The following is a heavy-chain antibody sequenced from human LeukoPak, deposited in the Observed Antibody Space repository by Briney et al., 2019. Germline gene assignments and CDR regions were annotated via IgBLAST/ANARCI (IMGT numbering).Heavy chain of an antibody. CDR2: ISHEGDS. Sequence: SETLSLTCAVYGVSLIGYYGSWIRQSPEKGLEWIGEISHEGDSIYNPSLKSRLTLSVAMSKNQFSLNLRPVTAADTAVYYCARGRNYVSDYYFDVWGKGTTVIVSS. V-gene: IGHV4-34*01. J-gene: IGHJ6*03. CDR3: ARGRNYVSDYYFDV. D-gene: IGHD1-7*01. CDR1: GVSLIGYY.